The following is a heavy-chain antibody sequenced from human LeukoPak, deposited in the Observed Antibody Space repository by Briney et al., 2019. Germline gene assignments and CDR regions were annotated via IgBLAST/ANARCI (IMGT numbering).Heavy chain of an antibody. CDR1: GGSVSSGSYY. J-gene: IGHJ6*04. D-gene: IGHD3-10*01. V-gene: IGHV4-61*01. Sequence: SETLSLTCTVSGGSVSSGSYYWSWIRQPPGKGLEWIGYMYYSGSTNYNPSLKSRVTISVDTSKNQFSLKLSSVTAADTAVYYCARDYGVSGYYGMDVWGKGTTVTVSS. CDR2: MYYSGST. CDR3: ARDYGVSGYYGMDV.